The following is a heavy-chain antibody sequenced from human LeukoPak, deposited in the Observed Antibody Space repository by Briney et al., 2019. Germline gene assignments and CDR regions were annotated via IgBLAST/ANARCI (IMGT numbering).Heavy chain of an antibody. Sequence: GGTLRLSCAASAFTFSSYGMSWVGQAPGKGLEWVSAISGDGRDIFYADAVKGRFTISRDNSKNTLYLQMNSLRDEDTALYYCAIHGGGTIRIEAFDVWGQGTMVTISS. CDR2: ISGDGRDI. CDR3: AIHGGGTIRIEAFDV. D-gene: IGHD3-3*01. J-gene: IGHJ3*01. V-gene: IGHV3-23*01. CDR1: AFTFSSYG.